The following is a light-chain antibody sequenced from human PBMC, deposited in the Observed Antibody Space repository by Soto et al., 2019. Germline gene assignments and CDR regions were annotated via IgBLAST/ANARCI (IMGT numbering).Light chain of an antibody. CDR2: DAS. Sequence: EIVLTQSPATLSLSPGERATLSCRASQSVSSYLAWYQQKPGQAPRLLIYDASNRATDIPARFSGSGSGTDFPLTISSLEPEDLAVYYCQRRSNWPRTFGQGTKVQI. CDR3: QRRSNWPRT. V-gene: IGKV3-11*01. CDR1: QSVSSY. J-gene: IGKJ1*01.